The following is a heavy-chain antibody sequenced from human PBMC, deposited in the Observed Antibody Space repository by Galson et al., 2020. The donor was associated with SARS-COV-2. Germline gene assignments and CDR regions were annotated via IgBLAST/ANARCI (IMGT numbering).Heavy chain of an antibody. Sequence: SETLSLTCSVSGDSISSSVDFWSWIRQPPGKGLQWIGYIDNSGSAYYNPSLKSRVAISVDTSKNQFSLKVSSVTAADTAVYYCARDKPPRGMLERNYYYGMDVWGQGTTVIVSS. V-gene: IGHV4-30-4*01. CDR1: GDSISSSVDF. CDR3: ARDKPPRGMLERNYYYGMDV. D-gene: IGHD1-1*01. CDR2: IDNSGSA. J-gene: IGHJ6*02.